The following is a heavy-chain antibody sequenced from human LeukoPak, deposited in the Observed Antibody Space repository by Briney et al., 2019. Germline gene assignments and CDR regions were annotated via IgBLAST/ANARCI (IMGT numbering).Heavy chain of an antibody. V-gene: IGHV3-7*01. CDR1: GFTFSSYS. Sequence: GGSLRLSCVASGFTFSSYSMSWVRQAPGKGLEWVANIKQDGSEKYYVDSVKGRFTISRDNAKNSLFLQMNSLRAEDTAVYYCARVVRYYYGSYYYYGMDVWGQGTTVTVPS. J-gene: IGHJ6*02. D-gene: IGHD3-10*01. CDR2: IKQDGSEK. CDR3: ARVVRYYYGSYYYYGMDV.